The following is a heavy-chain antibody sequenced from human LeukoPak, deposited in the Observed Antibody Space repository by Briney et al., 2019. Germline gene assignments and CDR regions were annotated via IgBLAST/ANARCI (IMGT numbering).Heavy chain of an antibody. CDR3: ASLLLWFGESILHDAFDI. CDR2: INPNSGGT. V-gene: IGHV1-2*06. CDR1: GGTFSSYA. D-gene: IGHD3-10*01. Sequence: ASVKVSCKASGGTFSSYAINWVRQAPGQGLEWMGRINPNSGGTNYAQKFQGRVTMTRDTSISTAYMELSRLRSDDTAVYYCASLLLWFGESILHDAFDIWGQGTMVTVSS. J-gene: IGHJ3*02.